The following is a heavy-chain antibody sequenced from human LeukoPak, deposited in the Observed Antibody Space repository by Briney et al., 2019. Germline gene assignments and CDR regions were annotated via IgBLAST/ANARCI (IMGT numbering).Heavy chain of an antibody. Sequence: SETLSLTCAVYGGSFSGYYWSWIRQPPGKGLEWIGEINHSGSTNYNPSLKSRATISVDTSKNQFSLKLSSVTAADTAVYYCARGYCSGGSCHTRYYYYYMDVWGKGTTVTVSS. CDR1: GGSFSGYY. CDR3: ARGYCSGGSCHTRYYYYYMDV. V-gene: IGHV4-34*01. D-gene: IGHD2-15*01. CDR2: INHSGST. J-gene: IGHJ6*03.